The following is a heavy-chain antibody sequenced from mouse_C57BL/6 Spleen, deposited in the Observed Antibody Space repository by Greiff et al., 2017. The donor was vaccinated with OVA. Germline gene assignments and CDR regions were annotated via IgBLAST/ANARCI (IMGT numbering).Heavy chain of an antibody. Sequence: VQVVASGAELVRPGASVTLSCKASGYTFTDYEMHWVKQTPVHGLEWIGAIDPETGGTAYNQKFKGKAILTADKSSSTADMELRSLTSEDSAVDYWTREEGLRGYFDGWGTGTTVTVSS. CDR3: TREEGLRGYFDG. V-gene: IGHV1-15*01. CDR1: GYTFTDYE. J-gene: IGHJ1*03. CDR2: IDPETGGT. D-gene: IGHD1-1*01.